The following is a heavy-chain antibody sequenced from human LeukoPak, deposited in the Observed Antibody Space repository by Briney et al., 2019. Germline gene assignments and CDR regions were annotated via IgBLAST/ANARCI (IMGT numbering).Heavy chain of an antibody. Sequence: ASVKVSCKASGYTFTGYYMHWVRQAPGQGLEWMGWISPNSGGTNYAQKFQGRVTMTRDMSTSTVYMELSSLRSEDTAVYYCARDYEGYSSRGDSYFDYWGQGTLVTVSS. J-gene: IGHJ4*02. D-gene: IGHD6-13*01. V-gene: IGHV1-2*02. CDR2: ISPNSGGT. CDR1: GYTFTGYY. CDR3: ARDYEGYSSRGDSYFDY.